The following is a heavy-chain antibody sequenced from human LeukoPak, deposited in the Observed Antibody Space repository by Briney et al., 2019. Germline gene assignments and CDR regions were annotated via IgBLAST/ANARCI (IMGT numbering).Heavy chain of an antibody. CDR3: ARGDSGWSSDY. J-gene: IGHJ4*02. CDR2: INPSGGST. CDR1: GYTFTSYY. D-gene: IGHD6-19*01. V-gene: IGHV1-46*01. Sequence: ASVKVSCKASGYTFTSYYMHWVRQAPGQGLEWMGIINPSGGSTNYAQKLQGRVTMTTDTSTSTAYMELRSLRSDDTAVYYCARGDSGWSSDYWGQGTLVTVSS.